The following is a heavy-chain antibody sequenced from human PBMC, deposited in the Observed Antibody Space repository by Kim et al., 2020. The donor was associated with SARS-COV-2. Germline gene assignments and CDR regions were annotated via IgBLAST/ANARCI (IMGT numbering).Heavy chain of an antibody. Sequence: GGSLRLSCAASGFTVSSNYMSWVRQAPGKGLEWVSVIYSGGSTYYADSVKGRFTISRDNSKNTLYLQMNSLRAEDTAVYYCARRGYSYANDAFDIWGQGTMVTVSS. D-gene: IGHD5-18*01. CDR1: GFTVSSNY. J-gene: IGHJ3*02. CDR2: IYSGGST. CDR3: ARRGYSYANDAFDI. V-gene: IGHV3-53*01.